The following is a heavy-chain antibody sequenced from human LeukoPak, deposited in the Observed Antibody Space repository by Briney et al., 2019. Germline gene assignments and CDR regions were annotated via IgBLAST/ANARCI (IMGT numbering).Heavy chain of an antibody. CDR2: MNPNSGNT. J-gene: IGHJ5*02. Sequence: GASVKVSCKASGYTFTSYDINWVRQATGQGLEWMGWMNPNSGNTGYAQKFQGRVTMTRSTSISTAYMELSSLRSEDTAVYYCARGNIEDYYGSGSQNWFDPWGQGTLVTVSS. D-gene: IGHD3-10*01. V-gene: IGHV1-8*01. CDR3: ARGNIEDYYGSGSQNWFDP. CDR1: GYTFTSYD.